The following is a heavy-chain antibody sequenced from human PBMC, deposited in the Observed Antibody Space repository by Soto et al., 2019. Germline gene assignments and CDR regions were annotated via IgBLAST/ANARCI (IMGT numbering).Heavy chain of an antibody. CDR1: GFTFSSYG. J-gene: IGHJ4*02. V-gene: IGHV3-33*01. Sequence: QVQLVESVGGVVQPGRSLRLSCAASGFTFSSYGMHWVRQAPGKGLEWVAVIWHDGSNKYYADSVKGRFTISRDNSKNTLYLQMNSLRAEDTAVYYCARDVSKGPTGVAAAFDYWGQGTLVAVSS. D-gene: IGHD6-13*01. CDR2: IWHDGSNK. CDR3: ARDVSKGPTGVAAAFDY.